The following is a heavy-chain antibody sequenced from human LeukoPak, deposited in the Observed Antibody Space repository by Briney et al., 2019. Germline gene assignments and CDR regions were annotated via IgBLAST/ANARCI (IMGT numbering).Heavy chain of an antibody. Sequence: SETLSLTCAVYGGSFSGYYWSWIRQPPGKGLEWIGEINHSGSTNYNPSLKSRVTISVDTSKNQFSLKLSSVTAADTAVYYCARDIGVVPAARRFDPWGQGTLVTVSS. V-gene: IGHV4-34*01. J-gene: IGHJ5*02. CDR1: GGSFSGYY. D-gene: IGHD2-2*01. CDR3: ARDIGVVPAARRFDP. CDR2: INHSGST.